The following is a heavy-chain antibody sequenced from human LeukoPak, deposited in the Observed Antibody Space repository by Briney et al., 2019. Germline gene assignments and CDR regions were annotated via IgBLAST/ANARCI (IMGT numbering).Heavy chain of an antibody. D-gene: IGHD1-1*01. Sequence: GASVKVSCKASGGTFSSYAISWVRQAPGQGLEWMGGIIPIFGTANYAQKFQGRVTITADESTSTAYMELSSLRSEDTAVYYCASTQLELHHYYYYYYMDVWGKGTTVTVSS. J-gene: IGHJ6*03. V-gene: IGHV1-69*01. CDR3: ASTQLELHHYYYYYYMDV. CDR2: IIPIFGTA. CDR1: GGTFSSYA.